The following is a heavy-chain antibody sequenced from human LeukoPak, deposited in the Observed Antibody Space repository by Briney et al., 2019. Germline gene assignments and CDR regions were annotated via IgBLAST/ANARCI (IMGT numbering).Heavy chain of an antibody. J-gene: IGHJ2*01. V-gene: IGHV1-3*01. Sequence: ASVKVSCKASGYTFTSYAMHWVRQAPGQRLEWMGWINAGNGNTKYSQNFQVRVTFTRDTSASTAYMELSSLRSEDTAVYYCARPIGYSSGGFDLWGRGTLVTVSS. CDR2: INAGNGNT. CDR1: GYTFTSYA. CDR3: ARPIGYSSGGFDL. D-gene: IGHD6-19*01.